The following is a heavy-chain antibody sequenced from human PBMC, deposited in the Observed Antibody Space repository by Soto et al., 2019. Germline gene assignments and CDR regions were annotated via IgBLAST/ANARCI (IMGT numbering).Heavy chain of an antibody. CDR1: GGSISSSSYY. CDR2: IYYSGST. J-gene: IGHJ4*02. Sequence: SETLSLTCTVSGGSISSSSYYWGWIRQPPGKGLEWIGSIYYSGSTYYNPSLKSRVTISVDTSKNQFSLKLSSVTAAYTAVYYCASPLWFGELFFDYWSQGTLVTVSS. CDR3: ASPLWFGELFFDY. V-gene: IGHV4-39*01. D-gene: IGHD3-10*01.